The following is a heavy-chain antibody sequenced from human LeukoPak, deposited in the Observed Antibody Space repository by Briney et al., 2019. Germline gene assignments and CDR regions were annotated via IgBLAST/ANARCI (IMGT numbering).Heavy chain of an antibody. CDR3: ARDRAVATIGGVDY. Sequence: ASVKVSCKASRYTFTGYYMHWVRQAPGQGLEWMGWINPNSGGTNYAQKFQGRVTMTGDTSISTAYMELSRLRSDDTAVYYCARDRAVATIGGVDYWGQGTLVTVSS. J-gene: IGHJ4*02. CDR1: RYTFTGYY. CDR2: INPNSGGT. V-gene: IGHV1-2*02. D-gene: IGHD5-12*01.